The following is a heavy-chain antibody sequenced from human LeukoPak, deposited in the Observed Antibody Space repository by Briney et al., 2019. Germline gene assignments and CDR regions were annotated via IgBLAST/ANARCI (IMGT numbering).Heavy chain of an antibody. CDR1: GGSISSHY. J-gene: IGHJ6*02. CDR3: ARDRGITMVRGVRYYYYGMDV. CDR2: IYYSGST. D-gene: IGHD3-10*01. V-gene: IGHV4-59*11. Sequence: SETLSLTCTVSGGSISSHYWSWIRQPPGKGLEWIGYIYYSGSTNYNPSLKSRVTISVDTSKNQFSLKLSSVTAADTAVYYCARDRGITMVRGVRYYYYGMDVWGQGTTVTVSS.